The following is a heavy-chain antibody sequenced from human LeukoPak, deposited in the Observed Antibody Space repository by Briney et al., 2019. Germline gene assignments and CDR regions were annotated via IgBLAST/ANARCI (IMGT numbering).Heavy chain of an antibody. CDR1: GGSISSGGYY. Sequence: PSQTLSLTCTVSGGSISSGGYYWSWIRQHPGKGLEWIGYIYYSGSTYYNPSLKSRVTISVDTSKNQFSLKLSSVTAADTAVYYCARLPDRYDSSGYHPYYFDYWGQGTLVTVSP. D-gene: IGHD3-22*01. CDR2: IYYSGST. V-gene: IGHV4-31*03. CDR3: ARLPDRYDSSGYHPYYFDY. J-gene: IGHJ4*02.